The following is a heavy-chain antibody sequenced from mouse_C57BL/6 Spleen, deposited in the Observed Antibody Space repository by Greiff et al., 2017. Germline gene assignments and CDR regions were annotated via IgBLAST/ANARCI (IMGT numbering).Heavy chain of an antibody. Sequence: EVKLMESGEGLVKPGGSLKLSCAASGFTFSSYAMSWVRQTPEKRLEWVAYISSGGDYIYYADTVKGRFTISRDNARNTLYLQMSSLKSEDTAMYYCTREGVLRTYWYFDVWGTGTTVTVSS. CDR1: GFTFSSYA. CDR3: TREGVLRTYWYFDV. CDR2: ISSGGDYI. D-gene: IGHD1-1*01. V-gene: IGHV5-9-1*02. J-gene: IGHJ1*03.